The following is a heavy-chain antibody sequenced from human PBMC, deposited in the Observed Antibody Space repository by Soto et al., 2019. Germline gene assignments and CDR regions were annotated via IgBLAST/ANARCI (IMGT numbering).Heavy chain of an antibody. V-gene: IGHV3-30-3*01. CDR1: GFTFSSYA. CDR3: ARDRNNWNDGLYFDY. J-gene: IGHJ4*02. Sequence: GGSLRLSCAASGFTFSSYAMHWVRQAPGKGLEWVAVISYDGSNKYYADSVKGRFTISRDNSKNTLYLQMNSLRAEDTAVYYCARDRNNWNDGLYFDYWGQGTLVTVSS. CDR2: ISYDGSNK. D-gene: IGHD1-1*01.